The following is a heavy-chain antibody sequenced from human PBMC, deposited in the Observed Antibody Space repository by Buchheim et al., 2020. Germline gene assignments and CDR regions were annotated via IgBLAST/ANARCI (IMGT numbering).Heavy chain of an antibody. J-gene: IGHJ5*02. CDR1: GGSISSGSYY. CDR2: IYTSGST. D-gene: IGHD6-13*01. CDR3: ARYSIAAAGSTTTNWFDP. Sequence: QLQLQESGPGLVKPSETLSLTCTVSGGSISSGSYYWSWIRQPAGKGLEWIGRIYTSGSTNYNPSLKSRVTISVDTSKNQFSLKLRSVTAADTAVYYWARYSIAAAGSTTTNWFDPWGQGTL. V-gene: IGHV4-61*02.